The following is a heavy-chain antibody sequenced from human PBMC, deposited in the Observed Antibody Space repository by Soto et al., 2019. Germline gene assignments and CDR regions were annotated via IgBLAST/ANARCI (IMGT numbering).Heavy chain of an antibody. D-gene: IGHD1-26*01. V-gene: IGHV4-39*07. Sequence: PSETLSLTCTVSGGSISSSSYYWGWIRQPPGKGLEWIGSIYYSGSTNYNPSLKSRVTISVDTSKNQFSLKLSSVTAADTAVYYCARLRGGSYPDFDYWGQGTLVTVSS. CDR2: IYYSGST. CDR3: ARLRGGSYPDFDY. J-gene: IGHJ4*02. CDR1: GGSISSSSYY.